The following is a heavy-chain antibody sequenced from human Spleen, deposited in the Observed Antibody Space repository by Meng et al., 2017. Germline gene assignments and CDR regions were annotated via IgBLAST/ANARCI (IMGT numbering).Heavy chain of an antibody. Sequence: QVQPVQSGPEVNKPWASVKVSCKASDYTFTGYGVSWVRQAPGQGLEWMAWLGAHDGDTSHAPKFQGRVTVSADRPTATAYMELRSLRSDDTAVYYCARGTPGRSYSDYWGQGTLVTVSS. V-gene: IGHV1-18*01. D-gene: IGHD3-10*01. J-gene: IGHJ4*02. CDR3: ARGTPGRSYSDY. CDR1: DYTFTGYG. CDR2: LGAHDGDT.